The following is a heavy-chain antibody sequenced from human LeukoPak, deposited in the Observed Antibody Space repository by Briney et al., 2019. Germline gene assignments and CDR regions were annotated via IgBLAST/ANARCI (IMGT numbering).Heavy chain of an antibody. CDR2: ISSSSSYT. CDR3: ARAPVATMADY. J-gene: IGHJ4*02. V-gene: IGHV3-11*06. Sequence: SGGSLRLSCAASGFTFSDYYMSWIRQAPGKGLEWVTYISSSSSYTNYADSVKGRFTISRDNAKNSLYLQMNSLRAEDTAVYYCARAPVATMADYWGQGTLVTVSS. CDR1: GFTFSDYY. D-gene: IGHD5-12*01.